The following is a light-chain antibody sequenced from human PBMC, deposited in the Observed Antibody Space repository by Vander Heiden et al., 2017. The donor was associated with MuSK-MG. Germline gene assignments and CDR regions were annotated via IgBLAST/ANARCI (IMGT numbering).Light chain of an antibody. Sequence: DTQMTQSPSSLSASVGDRVTITCRASQDINNHLAWYQQRPGKVPKLLIYTASTLQSGVPSRFSGSGSGTDFTHTISSLQPEDVATYYCQKYTSAPWTFGQGTKVEIK. CDR2: TAS. CDR3: QKYTSAPWT. CDR1: QDINNH. J-gene: IGKJ1*01. V-gene: IGKV1-27*01.